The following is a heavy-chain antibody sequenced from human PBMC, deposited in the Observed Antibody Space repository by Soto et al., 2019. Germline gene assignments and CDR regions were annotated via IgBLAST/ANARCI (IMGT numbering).Heavy chain of an antibody. D-gene: IGHD2-8*01. J-gene: IGHJ4*02. CDR2: ISGSGGST. CDR1: GFTSSSYA. Sequence: GGSLRLSCAASGFTSSSYAMSWVRQAPGKGLEWVSAISGSGGSTYYADSVEGRFTISRDNSKNTLYLQMNSLRAEDTAVYYCAKDWASWVYAFDYWGQGTLVTVSS. CDR3: AKDWASWVYAFDY. V-gene: IGHV3-23*01.